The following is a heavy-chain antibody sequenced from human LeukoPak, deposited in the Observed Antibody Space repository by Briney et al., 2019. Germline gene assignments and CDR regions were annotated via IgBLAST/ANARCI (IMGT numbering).Heavy chain of an antibody. J-gene: IGHJ4*02. CDR3: ARTVGYFDY. CDR2: INHSGST. D-gene: IGHD2-15*01. Sequence: KPSETLSLTRAVYGGSFSGYYWSWIRQPPGKGLEWIGEINHSGSTNYNPSLKSRVTISVDTSKNQFSLKLSSVTAADTAVYYCARTVGYFDYWGQGTLVTVSS. CDR1: GGSFSGYY. V-gene: IGHV4-34*01.